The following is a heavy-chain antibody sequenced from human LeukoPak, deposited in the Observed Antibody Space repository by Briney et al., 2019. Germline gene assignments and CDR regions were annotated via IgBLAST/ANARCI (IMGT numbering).Heavy chain of an antibody. V-gene: IGHV4-31*03. CDR3: ARAPYDYGDYLDY. D-gene: IGHD4-17*01. CDR1: GGSISSGGYY. CDR2: IYYSGST. Sequence: SETLSHTCTVSGGSISSGGYYWSWIRQHPGKGLEWIGYIYYSGSTYYNPSLKSRVTISVDTSKNQFSLKLSSVTAADTAVYYCARAPYDYGDYLDYWGQGTLVTVSS. J-gene: IGHJ4*02.